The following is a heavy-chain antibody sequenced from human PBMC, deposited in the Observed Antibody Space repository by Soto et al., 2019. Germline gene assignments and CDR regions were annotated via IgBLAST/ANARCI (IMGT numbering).Heavy chain of an antibody. CDR1: GYTFTSYS. CDR2: VSAYNGNT. V-gene: IGHV1-18*01. D-gene: IGHD3-9*01. J-gene: IGHJ4*02. Sequence: ASVKVSCKASGYTFTSYSVTWVRQAPGQGLQWMGWVSAYNGNTNCAQQFQGRVTLTTDTSTTTAYMELRGLRSDDTAVYYCARLCYSILTGYLYYFDCWGQG. CDR3: ARLCYSILTGYLYYFDC.